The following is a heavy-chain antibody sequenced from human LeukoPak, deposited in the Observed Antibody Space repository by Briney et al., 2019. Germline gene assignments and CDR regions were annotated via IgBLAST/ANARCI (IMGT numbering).Heavy chain of an antibody. Sequence: GGSLRLSCAASGCTFSSSGMHWVRQAPGKGLEWVAVISYDGSNKYYADSVKGRFTFSRENSKNTLYLQMNSLRAEDTAVYYCAKEYCSNSVCHSLDYWGQGTLVTVSS. D-gene: IGHD2-8*01. V-gene: IGHV3-30*18. CDR1: GCTFSSSG. CDR2: ISYDGSNK. CDR3: AKEYCSNSVCHSLDY. J-gene: IGHJ4*02.